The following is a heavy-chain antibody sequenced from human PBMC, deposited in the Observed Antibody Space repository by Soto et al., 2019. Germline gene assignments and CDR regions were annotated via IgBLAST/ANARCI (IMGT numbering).Heavy chain of an antibody. CDR1: GFTFSSYG. D-gene: IGHD3-16*01. CDR3: AEVAGGGFDY. J-gene: IGHJ4*02. CDR2: ISYDGSNQ. V-gene: IGHV3-30*18. Sequence: QVQLVESGGGVVQPGRSLRLSCAASGFTFSSYGMHWVRQAPGKGLEWVAVISYDGSNQYYADSVKGRFTISRDNSKNALYLEMNRLRAEYTAVDYCAEVAGGGFDYWGQGTLVTVS.